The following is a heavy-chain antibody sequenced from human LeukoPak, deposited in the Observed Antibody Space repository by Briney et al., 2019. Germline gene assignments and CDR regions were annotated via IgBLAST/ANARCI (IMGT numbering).Heavy chain of an antibody. CDR3: AKDLGEGAYDWSRYYFDC. V-gene: IGHV3-21*04. CDR2: IAGSSGYI. D-gene: IGHD5-12*01. J-gene: IGHJ4*02. CDR1: GFTFSSYT. Sequence: PGGSLRLSCAASGFTFSSYTMNWVRQAPGKGLEWVSSIAGSSGYISYADSVKGRFTISRDNSKTTLYLQMNSLRAEDTAVYYCAKDLGEGAYDWSRYYFDCWGQGTLVTVSS.